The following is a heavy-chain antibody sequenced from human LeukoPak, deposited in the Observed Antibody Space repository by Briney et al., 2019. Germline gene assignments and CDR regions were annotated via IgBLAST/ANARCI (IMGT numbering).Heavy chain of an antibody. Sequence: GGSLRLSCAASGFTFDDYAMHWVRQAPGKGLEWVSGISWNSGSIGYADSVKGRFTISRDNAKNSLYLQMNSLRAADTAVYYCAKQKEDSSSWYSRTEYFDYWGQGTLVTVSS. CDR3: AKQKEDSSSWYSRTEYFDY. CDR2: ISWNSGSI. D-gene: IGHD6-13*01. J-gene: IGHJ4*02. V-gene: IGHV3-9*01. CDR1: GFTFDDYA.